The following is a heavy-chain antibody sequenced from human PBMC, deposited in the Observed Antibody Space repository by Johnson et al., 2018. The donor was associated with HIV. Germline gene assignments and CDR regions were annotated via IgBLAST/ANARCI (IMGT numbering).Heavy chain of an antibody. CDR2: IKQEGSEK. J-gene: IGHJ3*02. CDR3: ARAKNLFWSGYYDAFDI. CDR1: GFTFSSYW. V-gene: IGHV3-7*01. Sequence: VQLVESGGGLVQPGGSLRLSCAASGFTFSSYWMTWVRQAPDKGPEWVANIKQEGSEKNYVDSVKGRFNITRDNSKSTLYLQMNSLRTEDTAVCYCARAKNLFWSGYYDAFDIWGQGTMVTVSS. D-gene: IGHD3-3*01.